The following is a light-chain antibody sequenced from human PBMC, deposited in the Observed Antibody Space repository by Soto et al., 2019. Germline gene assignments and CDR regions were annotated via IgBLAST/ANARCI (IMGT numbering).Light chain of an antibody. CDR2: EVT. J-gene: IGLJ1*01. V-gene: IGLV2-14*01. Sequence: QSALTQPGSVSGSPGQSITISCTGTSSDVGRYNYVSWYQQYPGRAPKLIIYEVTNRPSGVSDRFSGSKSGNVASLTISGLQAADEADYYCGSYTSTYVRIFGTGTKV. CDR1: SSDVGRYNY. CDR3: GSYTSTYVRI.